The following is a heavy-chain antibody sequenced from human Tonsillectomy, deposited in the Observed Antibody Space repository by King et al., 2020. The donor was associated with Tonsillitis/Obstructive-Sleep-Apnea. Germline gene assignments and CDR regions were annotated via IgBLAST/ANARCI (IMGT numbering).Heavy chain of an antibody. CDR3: TRAATGTTLIYWFDP. CDR2: IYSCGST. CDR1: GFTVSSNY. Sequence: VQLVESGGGLVQPGGSLRLSCAASGFTVSSNYMSWVRQAPGKGLEWVSFIYSCGSTYYADSVKGRFIISRDNSKNTLYLQMNSLRAEDTAVYYCTRAATGTTLIYWFDPWGQGTLVTVSS. D-gene: IGHD1-7*01. V-gene: IGHV3-66*01. J-gene: IGHJ5*02.